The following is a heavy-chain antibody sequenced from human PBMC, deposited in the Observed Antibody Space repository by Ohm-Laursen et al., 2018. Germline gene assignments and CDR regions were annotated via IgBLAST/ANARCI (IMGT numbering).Heavy chain of an antibody. CDR1: GFTFSSYP. CDR3: AKDILTSTSYGFDV. Sequence: GSLRLSCTASGFTFSSYPMNWVRQAPGKGLEWVSGISGSGVSKDYADSVKGRFTISRDNSKNTLYLQMNSLRAEDTAIYYCAKDILTSTSYGFDVWGRGTTVTVSS. J-gene: IGHJ6*02. D-gene: IGHD2/OR15-2a*01. V-gene: IGHV3-23*01. CDR2: ISGSGVSK.